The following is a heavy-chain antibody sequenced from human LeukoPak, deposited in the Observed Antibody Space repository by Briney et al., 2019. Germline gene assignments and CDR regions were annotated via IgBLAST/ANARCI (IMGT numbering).Heavy chain of an antibody. CDR2: ITPIFGTA. J-gene: IGHJ6*02. D-gene: IGHD2/OR15-2a*01. Sequence: SVKVSCKASGGTFSSYAISWVRQAPGQGLEWMGGITPIFGTANYAQKFQGRVTITADESTSTAYMELSSLRSEDTAVYYCARPLSMAEDYYGMDVWGQGTTVTVSS. CDR1: GGTFSSYA. V-gene: IGHV1-69*13. CDR3: ARPLSMAEDYYGMDV.